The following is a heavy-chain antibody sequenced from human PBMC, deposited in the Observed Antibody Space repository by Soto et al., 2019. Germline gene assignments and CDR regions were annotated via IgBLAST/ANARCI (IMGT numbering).Heavy chain of an antibody. V-gene: IGHV1-3*01. CDR1: GYTFTSYA. Sequence: ASVKVSCKASGYTFTSYAMHWVRQAPGQRLEWMGWINAGNGNTKYSQKFQGRVTLTRDTSASTAYMELSSLRSEDTAVYYGARDYYDSSGCYGGWFDPWGQGTLVTVSS. CDR2: INAGNGNT. J-gene: IGHJ5*02. D-gene: IGHD3-22*01. CDR3: ARDYYDSSGCYGGWFDP.